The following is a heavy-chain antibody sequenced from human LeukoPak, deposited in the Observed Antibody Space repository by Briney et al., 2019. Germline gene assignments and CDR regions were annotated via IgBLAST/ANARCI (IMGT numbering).Heavy chain of an antibody. D-gene: IGHD6-13*01. CDR2: IKSKTDGGTT. J-gene: IGHJ4*02. V-gene: IGHV3-15*01. CDR3: TTDQVGSSWPYYFDY. CDR1: GFTFSNAW. Sequence: GGPLRLSCAASGFTFSNAWMSWVRQAPGKGLEWVGRIKSKTDGGTTDYAAPVKGRLTISRDDSKNTLYLQMNSLKTEDTAVYYCTTDQVGSSWPYYFDYWGQGTLVTVSS.